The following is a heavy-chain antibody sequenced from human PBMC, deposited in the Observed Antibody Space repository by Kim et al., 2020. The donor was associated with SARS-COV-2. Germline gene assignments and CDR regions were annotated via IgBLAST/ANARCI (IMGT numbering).Heavy chain of an antibody. V-gene: IGHV3-30*04. J-gene: IGHJ4*02. CDR1: GFTFISYA. Sequence: GGSLRLSCAASGFTFISYAIHWVRQAPGKGLEWVAVISHDGSNKYYADSVKGRFTISRDNSKNTLYLQMNSLRAEDTAVYYCARGPHPWTTVTTIWYFDYWGQGTLVTVSS. CDR3: ARGPHPWTTVTTIWYFDY. D-gene: IGHD4-17*01. CDR2: ISHDGSNK.